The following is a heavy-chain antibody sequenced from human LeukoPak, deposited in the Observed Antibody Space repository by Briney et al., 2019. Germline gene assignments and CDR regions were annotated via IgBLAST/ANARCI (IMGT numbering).Heavy chain of an antibody. D-gene: IGHD2-15*01. J-gene: IGHJ4*02. CDR1: GYTFTSYA. CDR2: INAGNGKT. V-gene: IGHV1-3*01. Sequence: ASVKVSCKASGYTFTSYAMHWVRQAPGQRLEWMGWINAGNGKTKYSQKFQGRVTITRDTSASTAYMELSSLRSEDTAVYYCARDKAACSGGSCYFDYWGQGTLVTVSS. CDR3: ARDKAACSGGSCYFDY.